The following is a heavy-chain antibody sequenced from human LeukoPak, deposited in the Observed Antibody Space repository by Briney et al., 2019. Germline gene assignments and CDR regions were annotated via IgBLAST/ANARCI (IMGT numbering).Heavy chain of an antibody. CDR2: ISGSGGST. Sequence: PGGSLALSCAASGFTFSSYAMSWVRQAPGKGLDWVSAISGSGGSTYYADSVKGRFTISRDNSKNTLYLQMNSLRAEDTAVYYCAKDIWYSSSWFYFDYWGQGTLVTVSS. D-gene: IGHD6-13*01. CDR3: AKDIWYSSSWFYFDY. CDR1: GFTFSSYA. V-gene: IGHV3-23*01. J-gene: IGHJ4*02.